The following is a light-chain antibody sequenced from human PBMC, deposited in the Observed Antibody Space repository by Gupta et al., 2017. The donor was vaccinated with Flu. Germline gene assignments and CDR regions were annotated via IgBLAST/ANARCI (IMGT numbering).Light chain of an antibody. J-gene: IGLJ1*01. CDR3: PSYDSSLSAYV. V-gene: IGLV1-40*01. CDR1: SFNIVAPYD. CDR2: SNN. Sequence: QSVLTQPPSVSGAPGQRVTISCTGSSFNIVAPYDVHWYQLLPGTSPKLLIYSNNNRPSGVPDRFSGSKSGTSASLAINGLQAEDEADYYCPSYDSSLSAYVFGTGTKVNVL.